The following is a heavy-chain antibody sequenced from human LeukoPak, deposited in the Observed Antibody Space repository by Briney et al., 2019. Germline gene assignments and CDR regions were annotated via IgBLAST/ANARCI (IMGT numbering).Heavy chain of an antibody. V-gene: IGHV4-38-2*02. D-gene: IGHD3-10*01. Sequence: PSETLSLTCTVSGYPISSGYYWGWIRQPPEKGLEWIGSIYHSGSTYYNPSLKSRVSISVDTSKNQFSLKLSSVTAADTAVYYCARDARVQKWFGELLKTTTYYFDYWGQGTLVTVSS. CDR2: IYHSGST. CDR3: ARDARVQKWFGELLKTTTYYFDY. CDR1: GYPISSGYY. J-gene: IGHJ4*02.